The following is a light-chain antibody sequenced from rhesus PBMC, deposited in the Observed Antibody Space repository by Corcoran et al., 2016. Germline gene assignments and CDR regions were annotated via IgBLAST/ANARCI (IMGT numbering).Light chain of an antibody. J-gene: IGKJ4*01. V-gene: IGKV3-35*01. CDR2: DAT. Sequence: EIVMTQSPATLSLSPGERATLSCRASQSVNTHIAWYQHRPDQAPLPCIYDATSGATGLPDRFSGSGSGTDFSLIISSLEPEDVGVYFCHQDDTWNTFGGGTKVEV. CDR1: QSVNTH. CDR3: HQDDTWNT.